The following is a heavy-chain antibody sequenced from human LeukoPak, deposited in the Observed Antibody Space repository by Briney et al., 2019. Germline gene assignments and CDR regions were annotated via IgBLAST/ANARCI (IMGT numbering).Heavy chain of an antibody. V-gene: IGHV4-30-4*08. J-gene: IGHJ3*02. Sequence: SEALSLTCTVSGGSISSGDYYWRWLRQPPGTGPEWLGYIYYSGSTYYNPSPKSRVTISVDTSKNQFSLKLSSVTAADTAVYYCARQAGITMIVVVWAFDIWGQGTMVTVSS. CDR2: IYYSGST. D-gene: IGHD3-22*01. CDR3: ARQAGITMIVVVWAFDI. CDR1: GGSISSGDYY.